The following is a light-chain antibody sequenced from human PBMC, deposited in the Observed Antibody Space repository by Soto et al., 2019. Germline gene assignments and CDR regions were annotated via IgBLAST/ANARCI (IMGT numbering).Light chain of an antibody. V-gene: IGLV2-14*03. CDR1: SSDVGGYNS. J-gene: IGLJ1*01. CDR3: SSYTTTSTPFV. Sequence: QSALTQPASVSGSPGQSITISCTATSSDVGGYNSVSWFQKHPGQAPKLIIYDVSHRPSGVSNRFSGSKSAYTASLTISGLRAEDEADYYCSSYTTTSTPFVFGSGTKV. CDR2: DVS.